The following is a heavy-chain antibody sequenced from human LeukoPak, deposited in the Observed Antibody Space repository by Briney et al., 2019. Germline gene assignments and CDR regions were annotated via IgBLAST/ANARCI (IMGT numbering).Heavy chain of an antibody. D-gene: IGHD4-23*01. V-gene: IGHV5-51*01. J-gene: IGHJ4*02. Sequence: GESLKISCQGSGYTFTNSWIGWVRQMPGKGLEWMGIIYPSDSDTRYSPSFQGQVTISADKSISTAYLQWSSLKASDTAMYYCARCYGGNSYYFDYWGQGTLVTVSS. CDR1: GYTFTNSW. CDR2: IYPSDSDT. CDR3: ARCYGGNSYYFDY.